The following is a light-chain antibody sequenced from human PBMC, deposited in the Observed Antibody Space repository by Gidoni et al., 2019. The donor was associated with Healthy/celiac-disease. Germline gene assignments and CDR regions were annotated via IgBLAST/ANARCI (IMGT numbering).Light chain of an antibody. J-gene: IGKJ1*01. CDR3: QQSYSTPWT. CDR2: AAS. CDR1: KSISSY. Sequence: DIQMTQSPSSLSASVGDRVTITCRASKSISSYLNWYQQKPGKAPKLLIYAASSLQSGVPSRFSGSGSGTDFTLTIRSLQPEDFATYYCQQSYSTPWTFGQGTKVEIK. V-gene: IGKV1-39*01.